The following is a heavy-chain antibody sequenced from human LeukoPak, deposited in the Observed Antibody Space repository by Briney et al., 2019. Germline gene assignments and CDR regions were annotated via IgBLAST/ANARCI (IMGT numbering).Heavy chain of an antibody. CDR2: IIPIFGTA. CDR3: ARGRDWFDP. V-gene: IGHV1-69*13. J-gene: IGHJ5*02. CDR1: GGTFSNYG. D-gene: IGHD3-10*01. Sequence: ASVKVSCKASGGTFSNYGITWVRQAPGQGLEWMGGIIPIFGTANYTQKFQGRVTITADESTSTAYMELSNLRSEDTAVYYCARGRDWFDPWGQGTLVNVSS.